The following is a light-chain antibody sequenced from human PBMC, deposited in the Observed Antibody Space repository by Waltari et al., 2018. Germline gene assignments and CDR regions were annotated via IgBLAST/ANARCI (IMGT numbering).Light chain of an antibody. CDR2: HAS. CDR1: QSISKY. Sequence: EIVLPQSPGPLSLSPGERATLSCRASQSISKYLAWYQQKPGQAPRLLIYHASSRAAGIPDRFSGSGSGTDFSLTISRLEPEDFAVYYCQHYESLPVTFGQGTKVEIK. J-gene: IGKJ1*01. CDR3: QHYESLPVT. V-gene: IGKV3-20*01.